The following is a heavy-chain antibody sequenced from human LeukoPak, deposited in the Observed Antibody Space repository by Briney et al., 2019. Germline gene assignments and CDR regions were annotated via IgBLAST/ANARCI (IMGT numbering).Heavy chain of an antibody. Sequence: GGSLRLSCAASGFTFSSYWMTWVRQGPGKGLEWVANIRPDGSLIYYVDSVKGRFTISRDNAKNSLYLQMNSLRAEDTAVCFCARVSDDYYHTVDYWGQGTLVTVSS. J-gene: IGHJ4*02. CDR3: ARVSDDYYHTVDY. D-gene: IGHD3-22*01. V-gene: IGHV3-7*01. CDR1: GFTFSSYW. CDR2: IRPDGSLI.